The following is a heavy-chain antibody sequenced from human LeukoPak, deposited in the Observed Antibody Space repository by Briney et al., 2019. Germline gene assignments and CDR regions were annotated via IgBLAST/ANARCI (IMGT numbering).Heavy chain of an antibody. V-gene: IGHV1-18*01. Sequence: GASVKVSCKASGYTFTSYGINWVRQAPGQGLEWMGWISAYNGNTNYAQKLQGRVTMTTDTSTSTAYMELRSLRSDDTAVYYCARVPYDFWSGYLYNWFDPWGQGTLVTVSS. CDR1: GYTFTSYG. J-gene: IGHJ5*02. D-gene: IGHD3-3*01. CDR2: ISAYNGNT. CDR3: ARVPYDFWSGYLYNWFDP.